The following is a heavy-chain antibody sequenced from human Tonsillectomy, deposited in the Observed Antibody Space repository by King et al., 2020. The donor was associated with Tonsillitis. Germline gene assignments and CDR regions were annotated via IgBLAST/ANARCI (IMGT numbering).Heavy chain of an antibody. V-gene: IGHV3-23*04. J-gene: IGHJ6*02. D-gene: IGHD3-3*01. CDR1: GFTFSSYA. CDR2: ISASGGST. Sequence: VQLVESGGGLIQPGGSLRLSCAASGFTFSSYAMSWVRQAPGKGLEWVSGISASGGSTYYADSVKGRFAISRDNSKNTLYLQMNSLRAEDTAVYYCAKDRDFWSPHGMDVLGQGTTVTVSS. CDR3: AKDRDFWSPHGMDV.